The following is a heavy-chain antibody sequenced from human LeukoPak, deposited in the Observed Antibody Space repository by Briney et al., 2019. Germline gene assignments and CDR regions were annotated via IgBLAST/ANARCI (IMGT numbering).Heavy chain of an antibody. V-gene: IGHV4-59*01. J-gene: IGHJ4*02. CDR2: NYCSGST. CDR1: GGSISSYY. CDR3: ARTDYGAKAFDY. D-gene: IGHD4-23*01. Sequence: SETLSLTCTVSGGSISSYYWSWIRQPPGKGLEWIGYNYCSGSTKYNPSLKSRVTISVDTSKNHFSLKLSSVTAADTAVYYCARTDYGAKAFDYWGQGTLVTVSS.